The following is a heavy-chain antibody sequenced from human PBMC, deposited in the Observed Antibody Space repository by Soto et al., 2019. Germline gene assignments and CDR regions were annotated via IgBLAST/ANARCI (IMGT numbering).Heavy chain of an antibody. CDR2: ISGSGVST. V-gene: IGHV3-23*01. Sequence: EVQLLESGGGLVQPGGSLRLSCAASGFSFRSYAMSWVRQAPGRGLEWVSGISGSGVSTHYADSVKGRFTISRDNSRDTLYLQMNNLRDEDSAVYYCAKDRGVTTYWFDPWGQGTLVTVSP. D-gene: IGHD3-10*01. J-gene: IGHJ5*02. CDR3: AKDRGVTTYWFDP. CDR1: GFSFRSYA.